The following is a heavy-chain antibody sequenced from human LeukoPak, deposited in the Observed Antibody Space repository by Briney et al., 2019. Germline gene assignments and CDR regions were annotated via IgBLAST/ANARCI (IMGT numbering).Heavy chain of an antibody. CDR1: GYTFTGYY. J-gene: IGHJ6*03. V-gene: IGHV1-2*02. CDR2: INPNSGGT. CDR3: ARGAYSSGWLGAYYYYYMDV. Sequence: GASVTVSCKASGYTFTGYYMHWVRQAPGQGLEWMGWINPNSGGTNYAQKFQGRVTMTRDTSIGTAYMELSRLRSDDTAVYYCARGAYSSGWLGAYYYYYMDVWGKGTTVTVSS. D-gene: IGHD6-19*01.